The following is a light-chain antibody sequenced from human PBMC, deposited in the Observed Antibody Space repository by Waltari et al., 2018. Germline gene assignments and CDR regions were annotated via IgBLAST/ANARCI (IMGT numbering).Light chain of an antibody. Sequence: DIQMTQPPSSLSASVGDTVTITCRASQGISSYLNWFQQKPGKAPKLLIFAATTLQSGVPSRFSVSGSGTEFTLTISSLQPEDFAAYYCLQYNSYPFTFGPGTKLDIK. CDR3: LQYNSYPFT. V-gene: IGKV1-17*01. CDR1: QGISSY. J-gene: IGKJ3*01. CDR2: AAT.